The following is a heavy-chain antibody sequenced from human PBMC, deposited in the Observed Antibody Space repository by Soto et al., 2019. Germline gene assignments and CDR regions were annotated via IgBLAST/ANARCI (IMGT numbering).Heavy chain of an antibody. CDR2: ISYDGSNK. J-gene: IGHJ6*02. CDR1: GFTFSSYG. V-gene: IGHV3-30*03. Sequence: LRLSCAASGFTFSSYGMHWVRQAPGKGLEWVAVISYDGSNKYYADSVKGRFTISRDNSKNTLYLQMNSLRAEDTAVYYCARGEQLEGYYYYGMDVWGQGTTVTVSS. CDR3: ARGEQLEGYYYYGMDV. D-gene: IGHD6-6*01.